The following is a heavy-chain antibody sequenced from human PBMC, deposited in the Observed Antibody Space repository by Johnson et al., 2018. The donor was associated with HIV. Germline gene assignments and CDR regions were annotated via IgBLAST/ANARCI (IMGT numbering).Heavy chain of an antibody. Sequence: VQLVESGGGLVQPGGSLRLSCAASGFTFSSYWMSWVRQAPGKGLEWVSIIYSGGGGGSTYYADSVKGRFTISRDNSKNTLYLQMNSLRAEDTAVYYCARGGAFDSWGQGTMVTVSS. V-gene: IGHV3-66*02. J-gene: IGHJ3*02. D-gene: IGHD3-16*01. CDR1: GFTFSSYW. CDR2: IYSGGGGGST. CDR3: ARGGAFDS.